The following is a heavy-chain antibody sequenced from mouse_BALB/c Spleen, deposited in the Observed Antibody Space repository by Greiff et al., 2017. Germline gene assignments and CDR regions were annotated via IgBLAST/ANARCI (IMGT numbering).Heavy chain of an antibody. Sequence: EVHLVESGGGLVQPGGSLKLSCAASGFTFSSYGMSWVRQTPDKRLELVATINSNGGSTYYPDSVKGRFTISRDNAKNTLYLQMSSLKSEDTAMYYCARDYDYPAYWGQGTLVTVSA. CDR2: INSNGGST. CDR1: GFTFSSYG. D-gene: IGHD2-4*01. V-gene: IGHV5-6-3*01. CDR3: ARDYDYPAY. J-gene: IGHJ3*01.